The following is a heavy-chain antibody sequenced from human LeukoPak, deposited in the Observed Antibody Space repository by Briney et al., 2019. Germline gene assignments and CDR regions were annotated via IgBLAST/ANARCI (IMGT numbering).Heavy chain of an antibody. Sequence: GGSLRLSCAASGFTFSTYWTTWVRQAPGKGLEWVANMKGDGSETHYVDSVKGRFTISRDNSKNTLYLQMNSLRAEDTAVYYCARDWAGGLFDYWGQGTLVTVSS. V-gene: IGHV3-7*01. CDR2: MKGDGSET. D-gene: IGHD3-16*01. CDR1: GFTFSTYW. J-gene: IGHJ4*02. CDR3: ARDWAGGLFDY.